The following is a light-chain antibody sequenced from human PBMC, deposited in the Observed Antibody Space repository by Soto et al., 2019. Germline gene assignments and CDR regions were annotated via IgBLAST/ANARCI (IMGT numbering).Light chain of an antibody. J-gene: IGKJ4*01. CDR2: GAS. Sequence: EILLTQSPGTLSLSPGARATLSCRASQSLTSSFLAWYQQKPGQTPRLLIYGASIRATDIPDRFSGSGSGTDFTLTISRLEPEDFAVYFCQQYGRLPLSFGGGTKVEIK. CDR1: QSLTSSF. V-gene: IGKV3-20*01. CDR3: QQYGRLPLS.